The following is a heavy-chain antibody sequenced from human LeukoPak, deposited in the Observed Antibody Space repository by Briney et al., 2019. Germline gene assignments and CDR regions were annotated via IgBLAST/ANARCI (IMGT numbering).Heavy chain of an antibody. V-gene: IGHV3-23*01. CDR2: ISGSGGST. CDR3: AKVGAFWSGYPGFYFDY. CDR1: GFSFSSYW. Sequence: PGGSLRLSCAASGFSFSSYWMHWVRQTPGKGLVWVSAISGSGGSTYYADSVKGRFTISRDNSKNTLYLQMNSLRAEDTAVYYSAKVGAFWSGYPGFYFDYWGQGTLVTVSS. D-gene: IGHD3-3*01. J-gene: IGHJ4*02.